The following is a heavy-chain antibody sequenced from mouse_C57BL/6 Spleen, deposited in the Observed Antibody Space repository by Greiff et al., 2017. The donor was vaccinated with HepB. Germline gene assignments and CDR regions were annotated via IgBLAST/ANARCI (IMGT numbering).Heavy chain of an antibody. CDR3: ARGDYYGSSSYYAMDY. D-gene: IGHD1-1*01. CDR1: GFTFSSYT. Sequence: EVQLVESGGGLVKPGGSLKLSCAASGFTFSSYTMSWVRQTPEKRLEWVATISGGGGNTYYPDSVKGRFTISRDNAKNTLYLQMSSLRSEDTALYYCARGDYYGSSSYYAMDYWGQGTSVTVSS. CDR2: ISGGGGNT. V-gene: IGHV5-9*01. J-gene: IGHJ4*01.